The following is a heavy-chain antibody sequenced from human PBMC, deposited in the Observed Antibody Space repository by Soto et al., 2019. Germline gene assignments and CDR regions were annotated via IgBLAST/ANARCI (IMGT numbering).Heavy chain of an antibody. V-gene: IGHV3-15*07. J-gene: IGHJ6*02. CDR2: IKTNTEGGTT. CDR3: TTGSVEGV. D-gene: IGHD2-15*01. Sequence: EVQVVESGGGFIYPGGSLRLSCAASGLTISNARMNWVRQAPGKGLEWVGRIKTNTEGGTTDYAAAVKGRFTVSRDDSKNTLYLQMNSLKTEDTSVYYCTTGSVEGVWGQGTTVTVSS. CDR1: GLTISNAR.